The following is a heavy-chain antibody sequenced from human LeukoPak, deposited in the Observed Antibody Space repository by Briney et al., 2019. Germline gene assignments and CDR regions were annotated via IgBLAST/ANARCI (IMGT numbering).Heavy chain of an antibody. J-gene: IGHJ4*02. V-gene: IGHV4-61*01. Sequence: SETLSLTCTVSGGSVSSGSYYWSWIRQRPGKGLEWLGYIYYSGSTNYNPSLKSRVTISVDMSKNQFSLKLSSVTAADTAVYYCARAPFEGSGWYIYYFDYWGQGTLVTVSS. CDR2: IYYSGST. D-gene: IGHD6-19*01. CDR1: GGSVSSGSYY. CDR3: ARAPFEGSGWYIYYFDY.